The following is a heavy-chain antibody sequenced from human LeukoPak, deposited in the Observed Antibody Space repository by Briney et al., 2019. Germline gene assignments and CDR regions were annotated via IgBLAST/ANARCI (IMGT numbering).Heavy chain of an antibody. CDR2: IYYSGST. Sequence: SETLSLTCSVSGGSISSYYWSWIRQPPGKQLEWIGYIYYSGSTNYNPSLKSRVTMSIDTSKNHFSLKLTSVTAADTATYYCARETSLAGFASGLGFNYWGQGILVSVSS. V-gene: IGHV4-59*01. CDR1: GGSISSYY. J-gene: IGHJ4*02. D-gene: IGHD6-19*01. CDR3: ARETSLAGFASGLGFNY.